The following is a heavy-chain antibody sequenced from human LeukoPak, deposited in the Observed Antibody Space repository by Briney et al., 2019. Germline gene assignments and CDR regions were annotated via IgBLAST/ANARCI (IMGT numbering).Heavy chain of an antibody. D-gene: IGHD6-19*01. CDR3: ARVDSVAGAYYFDY. J-gene: IGHJ4*02. Sequence: WASVKVSCKASGGTFSSYAISRVRQAPGQGIEWMGRIIPILGIANYAQKFQGRVTITADKSTSTAYMELSSLRSEDTAVYYCARVDSVAGAYYFDYWGQGTLVTVSS. V-gene: IGHV1-69*04. CDR1: GGTFSSYA. CDR2: IIPILGIA.